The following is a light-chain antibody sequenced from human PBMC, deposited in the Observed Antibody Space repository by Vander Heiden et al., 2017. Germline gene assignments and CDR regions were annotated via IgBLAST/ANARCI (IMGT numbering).Light chain of an antibody. CDR2: DTG. CDR1: TGAVTSGHF. V-gene: IGLV7-46*01. Sequence: ALLPQGPSLPFSPGGTVTLTCGSSTGAVTSGHFPYWVQRKPGQAPRTLIYDTGRKLSLTPARLSGSLLGGKAALTLSGAQPEDEAEYYCVLSYSGARPVFGGGTKLTVL. J-gene: IGLJ2*01. CDR3: VLSYSGARPV.